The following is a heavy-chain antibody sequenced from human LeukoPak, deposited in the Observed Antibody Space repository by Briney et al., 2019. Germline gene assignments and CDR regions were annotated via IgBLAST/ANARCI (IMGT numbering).Heavy chain of an antibody. D-gene: IGHD5-24*01. CDR3: ARVRDGYNDAYDI. J-gene: IGHJ3*02. Sequence: ASVKVSCKASGYTFAGYYIHWVRQAPGQGLEWMGWINPNTGGTTNAQKFQGRVTMTRDTTISTAYMELSSLTSDDTAVYYCARVRDGYNDAYDIWGQGTMVTVHS. CDR2: INPNTGGT. CDR1: GYTFAGYY. V-gene: IGHV1-2*02.